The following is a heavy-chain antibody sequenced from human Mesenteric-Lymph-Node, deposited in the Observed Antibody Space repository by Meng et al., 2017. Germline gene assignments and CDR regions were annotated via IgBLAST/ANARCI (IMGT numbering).Heavy chain of an antibody. CDR1: GGSSRSGGHS. CDR2: IYYSGST. CDR3: ARVDSSGYFLDY. J-gene: IGHJ4*01. Sequence: QVQLQESGPGLVKPSQTLSLTCTVSGGSSRSGGHSWSWIRQHPGKGLEWIAYIYYSGSTYYNPSLKSRVILSVDTSKNQFSLKLSSVTAADTAVYYCARVDSSGYFLDYWGQGTLVTVSS. D-gene: IGHD3-22*01. V-gene: IGHV4-31*03.